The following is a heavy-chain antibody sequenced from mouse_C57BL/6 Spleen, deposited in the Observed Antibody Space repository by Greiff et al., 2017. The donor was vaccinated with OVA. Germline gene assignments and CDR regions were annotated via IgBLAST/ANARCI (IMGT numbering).Heavy chain of an antibody. D-gene: IGHD1-1*01. V-gene: IGHV1-76*01. Sequence: VQLQESGAELVRPGASVKLSCKASGYTFTDYYINWVKQRPGQGLEWIARIYPGSGNTYYNEKFKGKATLTAEKSSSTAYMQLSSLTSEDSAVYFCAREEVTTVVDYYFDYWGQGTTLTVSS. CDR3: AREEVTTVVDYYFDY. J-gene: IGHJ2*01. CDR1: GYTFTDYY. CDR2: IYPGSGNT.